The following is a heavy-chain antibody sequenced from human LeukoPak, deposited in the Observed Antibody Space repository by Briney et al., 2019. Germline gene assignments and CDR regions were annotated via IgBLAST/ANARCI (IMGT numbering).Heavy chain of an antibody. CDR2: ISSSSSYI. CDR3: AKDQKRGYSYGYLFYYYYMDV. V-gene: IGHV3-21*01. CDR1: GFTFSSYS. J-gene: IGHJ6*03. Sequence: GGSLRLSCAASGFTFSSYSMNWVRQAPGKGLEWVSSISSSSSYIYYADSVKGRFTISRDNAKNSLYLQMNSLRAEDTAVYYCAKDQKRGYSYGYLFYYYYMDVWGKGTTVTISS. D-gene: IGHD5-18*01.